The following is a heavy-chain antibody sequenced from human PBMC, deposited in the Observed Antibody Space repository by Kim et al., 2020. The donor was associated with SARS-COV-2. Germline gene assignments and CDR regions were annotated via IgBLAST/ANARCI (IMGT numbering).Heavy chain of an antibody. Sequence: SVKGRFTISRDNSKNTLYLQMNSLRAEDTAVYYCARDNPSLLLWFGELLDWGQGTLVTVSS. CDR3: ARDNPSLLLWFGELLD. D-gene: IGHD3-10*01. J-gene: IGHJ4*02. V-gene: IGHV3-30*07.